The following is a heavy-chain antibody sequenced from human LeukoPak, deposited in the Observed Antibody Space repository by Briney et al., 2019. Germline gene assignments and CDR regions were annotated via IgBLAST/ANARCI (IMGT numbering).Heavy chain of an antibody. D-gene: IGHD2-2*01. Sequence: PGGSLRLSCAASGFIFSSNGMHWVRQAPGKGLEWVAFIRYDGSNEYYADSVKGRFTISRDNSRNTLYLQMNSLRAEDTAVYYCAKVVPAAPYYYYYYMDVWGKGTTVTVSS. J-gene: IGHJ6*03. V-gene: IGHV3-30*02. CDR3: AKVVPAAPYYYYYYMDV. CDR2: IRYDGSNE. CDR1: GFIFSSNG.